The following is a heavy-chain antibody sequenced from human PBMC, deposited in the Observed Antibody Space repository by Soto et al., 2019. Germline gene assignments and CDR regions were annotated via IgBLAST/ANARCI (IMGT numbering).Heavy chain of an antibody. D-gene: IGHD5-18*01. CDR2: ISGVGSI. CDR1: GFTFSSYA. J-gene: IGHJ4*02. Sequence: GGSLRLSCAASGFTFSSYAMTWVRQAPGKGMAWVSAISGVGSIYYADSVKGRFTISRDNSKNTLYLQMNSLRAEDTAVYYCAKGEVAAMVSADYWGQGTLVTVSS. CDR3: AKGEVAAMVSADY. V-gene: IGHV3-23*01.